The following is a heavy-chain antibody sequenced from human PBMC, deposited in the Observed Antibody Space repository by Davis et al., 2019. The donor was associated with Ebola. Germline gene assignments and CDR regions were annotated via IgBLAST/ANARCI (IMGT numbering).Heavy chain of an antibody. CDR3: ARGHTNGLFYSGMDV. CDR2: ISSSSSYT. Sequence: PGGSLRPSCAAPGFTFSDYSMNWVRQAPGKGLEWVSYISSSSSYTHYADSVKGRFTISRDNAKYSVYLQRNSLRVDDTAVYYCARGHTNGLFYSGMDVWGQGTTVTVSS. D-gene: IGHD2-8*01. J-gene: IGHJ6*02. V-gene: IGHV3-11*05. CDR1: GFTFSDYS.